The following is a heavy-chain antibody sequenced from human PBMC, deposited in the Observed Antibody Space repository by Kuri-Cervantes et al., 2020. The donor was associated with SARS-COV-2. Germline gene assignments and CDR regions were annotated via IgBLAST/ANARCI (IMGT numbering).Heavy chain of an antibody. CDR1: GYTFTSYD. CDR2: FDPEDGET. Sequence: ASVKVSCKASGYTFTSYDINWVRQATGQGLEWMGGFDPEDGETIYAQKFQGRVTMTEDTSTDTAYMELSSLRSEDTAVYYCATALVGATSFDYWGQGNLVTVSS. J-gene: IGHJ4*02. CDR3: ATALVGATSFDY. V-gene: IGHV1-24*01. D-gene: IGHD1-26*01.